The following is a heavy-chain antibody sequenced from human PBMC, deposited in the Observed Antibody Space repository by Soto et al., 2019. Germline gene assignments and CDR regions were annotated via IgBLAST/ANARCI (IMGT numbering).Heavy chain of an antibody. V-gene: IGHV3-30*18. D-gene: IGHD4-4*01. CDR3: AKAGNAADDY. CDR1: GFTFSSYG. CDR2: ISYDGSNK. Sequence: QVQLVESGGGVVQPGRSLRLSCAASGFTFSSYGMHWVRQAPGKGLEWVAVISYDGSNKYYADSVKGRFTISRDNSKNTLYLQMNSLRAEDTAVYYCAKAGNAADDYWGQGTLVTVSS. J-gene: IGHJ4*02.